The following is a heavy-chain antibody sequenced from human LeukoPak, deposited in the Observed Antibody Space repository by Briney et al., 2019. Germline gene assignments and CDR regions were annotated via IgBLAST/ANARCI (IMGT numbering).Heavy chain of an antibody. J-gene: IGHJ3*02. CDR3: ARDSIIALDPDAFDI. CDR1: GGSVSSGSYY. CDR2: IYYSGST. Sequence: SETLSLTCTVSGGSVSSGSYYWSWIRQPPGKGLEWIGYIYYSGSTNYNPSLKSRVTISVDTSKNQFSLKLSSVTAADTAVYYCARDSIIALDPDAFDIWGQGTMVTVSS. V-gene: IGHV4-61*01. D-gene: IGHD3-16*01.